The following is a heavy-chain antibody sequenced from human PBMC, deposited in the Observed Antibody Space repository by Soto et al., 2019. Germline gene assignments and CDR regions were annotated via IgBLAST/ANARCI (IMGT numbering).Heavy chain of an antibody. D-gene: IGHD4-17*01. CDR2: IYYSGST. J-gene: IGHJ5*02. CDR1: GGSISSGDYY. V-gene: IGHV4-30-4*01. CDR3: ARYGDYRGWFDP. Sequence: PSETLSLTCTVSGGSISSGDYYWSWIRQPPGKGLEWIGYIYYSGSTYYNPSLKSLVTISVDTSKNQFSLKLSSVTAADTAVYYCARYGDYRGWFDPWGQGTLVTVSS.